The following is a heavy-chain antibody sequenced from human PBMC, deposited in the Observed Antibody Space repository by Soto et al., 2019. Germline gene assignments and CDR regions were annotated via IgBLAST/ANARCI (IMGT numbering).Heavy chain of an antibody. CDR1: GYTFTSYD. CDR2: TNPNSGNT. V-gene: IGHV1-8*01. Sequence: GASVKVSCKASGYTFTSYDINWVRQATGQGLEWMGWTNPNSGNTGYAQKFQGRVTMTRNTSISTAYMELSSLRSEDTAVYYCARKEAMGKYYYYYGMDVWGQGTTVTVSS. CDR3: ARKEAMGKYYYYYGMDV. D-gene: IGHD5-18*01. J-gene: IGHJ6*02.